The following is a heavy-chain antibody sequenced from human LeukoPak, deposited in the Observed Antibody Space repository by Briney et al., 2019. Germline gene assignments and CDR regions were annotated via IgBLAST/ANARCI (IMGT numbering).Heavy chain of an antibody. CDR2: ISSSGRTI. CDR1: GFTFSTYS. J-gene: IGHJ4*02. V-gene: IGHV3-48*02. Sequence: GGSLRLSCAASGFTFSTYSMNWVRQAPGKGLEWLSYISSSGRTIYYADSVKGRFTISRDDAKTSLFLQMNGLRDEDAAVYYCARSEWLTDFDYWGQGTLVTVSS. CDR3: ARSEWLTDFDY. D-gene: IGHD6-19*01.